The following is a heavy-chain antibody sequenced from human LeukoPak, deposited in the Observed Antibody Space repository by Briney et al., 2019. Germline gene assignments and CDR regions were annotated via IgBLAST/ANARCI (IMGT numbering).Heavy chain of an antibody. J-gene: IGHJ1*01. D-gene: IGHD3-10*01. CDR3: TTTYGSVKYVWYFHH. CDR2: IVAGDSNT. CDR1: GYSFPIYW. Sequence: GESLKISCQASGYSFPIYWFGWLRQMPGKGGEWLGIIVAGDSNTRYSPSFQGQVTISDDKSITTSYLKWTSLKSSTPAIYYCTTTYGSVKYVWYFHHWGQGTLVTVSS. V-gene: IGHV5-51*01.